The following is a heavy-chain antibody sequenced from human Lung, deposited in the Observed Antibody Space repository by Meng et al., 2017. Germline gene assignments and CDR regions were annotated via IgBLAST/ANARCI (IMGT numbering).Heavy chain of an antibody. Sequence: GAGVLQRSETRSLTCVASGGSFSDYYWSWIRQPPGKGLEWIGEINHSGSTNYNPSLESRATISVDTSQNNLSLKLSSVTAADSAVYYCARGPTTMAHDFDYWGQGTLVTVSS. J-gene: IGHJ4*02. CDR1: GGSFSDYY. V-gene: IGHV4-34*01. CDR3: ARGPTTMAHDFDY. D-gene: IGHD4-11*01. CDR2: INHSGST.